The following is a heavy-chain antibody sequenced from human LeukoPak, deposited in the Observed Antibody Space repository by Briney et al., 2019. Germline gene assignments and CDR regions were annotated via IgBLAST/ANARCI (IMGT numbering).Heavy chain of an antibody. D-gene: IGHD5-18*01. CDR3: ARGVGYNYGLYYQYGMDV. V-gene: IGHV1-69*01. J-gene: IGHJ6*02. Sequence: SVKVSCKASGGTFSSYAISWVRQAPGQGLEWMGGIIPIFGTANYAQKFQGRVTITADESTSTAYMELSSLRSEDTAVYYCARGVGYNYGLYYQYGMDVWGQGTTVTVSS. CDR1: GGTFSSYA. CDR2: IIPIFGTA.